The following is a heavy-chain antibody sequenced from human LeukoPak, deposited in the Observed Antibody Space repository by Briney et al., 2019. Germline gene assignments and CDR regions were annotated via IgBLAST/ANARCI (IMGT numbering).Heavy chain of an antibody. CDR2: INQDGSEK. Sequence: GGSLRLSCAASGFTFSNYWMSWVRQTPGKGLEWVAIINQDGSEKYYVDSVKGRFIISRDNAKNSLYLQMSSLRAEDTAIYYCARDYDRSGYFGGDAFDIWGQGTMVTVSS. J-gene: IGHJ3*02. V-gene: IGHV3-7*04. CDR3: ARDYDRSGYFGGDAFDI. CDR1: GFTFSNYW. D-gene: IGHD3-22*01.